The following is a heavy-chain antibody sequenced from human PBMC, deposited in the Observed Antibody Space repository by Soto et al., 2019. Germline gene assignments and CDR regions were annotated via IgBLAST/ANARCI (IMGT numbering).Heavy chain of an antibody. CDR2: ISGSGGST. Sequence: GGSLRLSCAASGFTFSSYAMSWVRQAPGKGLEWVSVISGSGGSTHYADSVKGRSTISRDNSKNTLYLQVNSLRGEDTAVYYCAKEADISGYYPDYWGQGTQVTVS. CDR1: GFTFSSYA. J-gene: IGHJ4*02. CDR3: AKEADISGYYPDY. D-gene: IGHD3-22*01. V-gene: IGHV3-23*01.